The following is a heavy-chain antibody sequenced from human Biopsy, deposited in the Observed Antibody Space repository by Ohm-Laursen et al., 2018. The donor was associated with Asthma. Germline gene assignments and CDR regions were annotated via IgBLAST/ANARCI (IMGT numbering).Heavy chain of an antibody. CDR1: GFTFSDYA. J-gene: IGHJ6*02. Sequence: SLRLSCTASGFTFSDYAIYWVRQAPGKGLEWVAFISYDGSDKFYADSVKGRFTTSRDNSQNTLDLHMNRLTFEDTAVYYCARASVVKHYYYYGMDVWGPGTTVTVSS. V-gene: IGHV3-30-3*01. CDR2: ISYDGSDK. CDR3: ARASVVKHYYYYGMDV.